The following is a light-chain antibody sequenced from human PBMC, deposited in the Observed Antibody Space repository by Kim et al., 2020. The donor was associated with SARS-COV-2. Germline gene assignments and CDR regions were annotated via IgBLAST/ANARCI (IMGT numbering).Light chain of an antibody. V-gene: IGLV1-51*01. Sequence: QSVLTQPPSVSAAPGQKVTISCSGSSSNIGNNYVSWYQHLAGTAPKLLIYENNKRPSGIPDRFSGSKSGTSATLGITGLQTGDEADYYCGTWDSSLSAGVFGGGTKVTVL. CDR1: SSNIGNNY. J-gene: IGLJ3*02. CDR3: GTWDSSLSAGV. CDR2: ENN.